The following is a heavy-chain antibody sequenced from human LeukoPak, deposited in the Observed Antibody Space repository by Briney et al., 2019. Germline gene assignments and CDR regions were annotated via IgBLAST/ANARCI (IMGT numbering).Heavy chain of an antibody. CDR1: GFTFSNAW. J-gene: IGHJ4*02. CDR3: LCSTNCNGY. CDR2: IKSKASAETT. Sequence: GGSLRLSCVASGFTFSNAWMSWVRQAPERGLEWVGRIKSKASAETTDYAAPVKGRFTISRDDSKNTLYLQMNSLTTEVTGVYHCLCSTNCNGYWPQKTLVTVSS. D-gene: IGHD2-2*01. V-gene: IGHV3-15*01.